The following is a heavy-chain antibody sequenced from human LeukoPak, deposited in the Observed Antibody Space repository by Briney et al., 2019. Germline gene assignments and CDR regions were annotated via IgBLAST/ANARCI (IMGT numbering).Heavy chain of an antibody. J-gene: IGHJ5*02. CDR3: ARRSVPMA. Sequence: PSETLSLTCAVYGGSFIDYSWTWIRQPPGKGLEWIGEINHSGSTNCNSSLKSRVTILVDTSKNQFSLKLTSVTAADTAVYYCARRSVPMAWGQGTLVTVSS. D-gene: IGHD4-11*01. CDR1: GGSFIDYS. CDR2: INHSGST. V-gene: IGHV4-34*01.